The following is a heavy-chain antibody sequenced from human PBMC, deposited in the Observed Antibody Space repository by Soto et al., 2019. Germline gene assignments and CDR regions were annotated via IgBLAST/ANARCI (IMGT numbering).Heavy chain of an antibody. D-gene: IGHD2-15*01. Sequence: EVQLLESGGGLVQPGGSLRLSCAASGFTFSSYVMSWVRQTPGKRLEWVSGINGSGDTTYYADSVKGRFTVTRDNSRNTVFLQMNSLRGDDTAVYYCAKDYGRGWSADYWGQGALVTVSS. CDR2: INGSGDTT. CDR1: GFTFSSYV. V-gene: IGHV3-23*01. J-gene: IGHJ4*02. CDR3: AKDYGRGWSADY.